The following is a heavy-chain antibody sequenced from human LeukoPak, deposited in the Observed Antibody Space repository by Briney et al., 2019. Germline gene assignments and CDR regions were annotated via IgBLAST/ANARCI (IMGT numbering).Heavy chain of an antibody. D-gene: IGHD1-26*01. CDR1: GDSISGGTFY. Sequence: SETLSLTCTVSGDSISGGTFYWGWVRQPPGQGLEWIGSIHFNGNTYYNPSLKSPVTISVDMPKNQFSLNLSSVTVADTAVYYCAGRVGATIWTGLHFWGQGILVTVSS. J-gene: IGHJ4*02. V-gene: IGHV4-39*01. CDR2: IHFNGNT. CDR3: AGRVGATIWTGLHF.